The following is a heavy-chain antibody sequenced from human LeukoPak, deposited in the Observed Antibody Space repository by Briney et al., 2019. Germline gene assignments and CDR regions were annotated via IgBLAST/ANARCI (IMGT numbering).Heavy chain of an antibody. D-gene: IGHD3-22*01. CDR1: GGSISSGGYS. Sequence: SQTLSLTCAVSGGSISSGGYSWSWIRQPPGKGLEWIGYIYHSGSTYYNPSLKSRVTISVDTSKNQFSLKLSSVTAADTAVNYCARPDKGDAFDIWGQGTMVTVSS. V-gene: IGHV4-30-2*05. CDR3: ARPDKGDAFDI. CDR2: IYHSGST. J-gene: IGHJ3*02.